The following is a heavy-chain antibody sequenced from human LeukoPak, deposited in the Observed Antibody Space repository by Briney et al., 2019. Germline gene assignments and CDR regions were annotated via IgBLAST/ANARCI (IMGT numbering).Heavy chain of an antibody. D-gene: IGHD3-3*01. J-gene: IGHJ4*02. CDR3: ARGAAYYDFWSGYPIDY. V-gene: IGHV1-2*02. Sequence: ASVKVSCKASGYTFADYYLHWVRQAPGQGLEWMGWIHPNSGGTNYAQNFQGRVTMTRDTSISTAYMELSRLRSDDTAVYYCARGAAYYDFWSGYPIDYWGQGTLVTVSS. CDR2: IHPNSGGT. CDR1: GYTFADYY.